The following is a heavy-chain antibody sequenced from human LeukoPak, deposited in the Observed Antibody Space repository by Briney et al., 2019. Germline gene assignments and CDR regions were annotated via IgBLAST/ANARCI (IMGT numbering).Heavy chain of an antibody. J-gene: IGHJ4*02. Sequence: GGSLRLSCAASGFTFSSYAMHWVRQAPGKGLEWGAVISYDGSNKYYADYVKGRFTISRDNSKNTLYLQMNSLRAEDTAVYYCARMRLALGGFAYWGQGTLVTVSS. V-gene: IGHV3-30*04. CDR3: ARMRLALGGFAY. D-gene: IGHD1-26*01. CDR2: ISYDGSNK. CDR1: GFTFSSYA.